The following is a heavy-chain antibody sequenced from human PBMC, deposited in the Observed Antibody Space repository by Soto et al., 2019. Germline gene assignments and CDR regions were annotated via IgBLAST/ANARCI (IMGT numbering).Heavy chain of an antibody. Sequence: QVQLQESGPGLVKPSETLSLTCTVSGGSINSYYWSWIRQPPGKGLEWIGYIYYSGSTNYNPSLTSGVPMSVDTSKDHCSLKLSSATAADTAVYYCARWGVDTAMVTEWFDPWGQGTLVTVSS. CDR3: ARWGVDTAMVTEWFDP. CDR2: IYYSGST. J-gene: IGHJ5*02. CDR1: GGSINSYY. D-gene: IGHD5-18*01. V-gene: IGHV4-59*08.